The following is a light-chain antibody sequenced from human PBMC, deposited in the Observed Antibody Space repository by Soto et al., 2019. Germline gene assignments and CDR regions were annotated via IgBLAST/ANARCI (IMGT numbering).Light chain of an antibody. CDR2: AAS. CDR3: QHLNDYRYT. J-gene: IGKJ2*01. CDR1: QAISSS. Sequence: DIQLTQSPSFLSASVGDRVTITCRASQAISSSLAWYQHNPGKAPKLLIYAASTLQNGVPSSFSGSGSVTEFTLTISSVQPEDFATYYCQHLNDYRYTFGQGTKVEIK. V-gene: IGKV1-9*01.